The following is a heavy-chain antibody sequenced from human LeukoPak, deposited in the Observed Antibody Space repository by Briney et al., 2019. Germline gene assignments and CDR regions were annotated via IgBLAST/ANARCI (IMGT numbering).Heavy chain of an antibody. CDR1: GGSISSYY. CDR3: ARVGYLDAFDI. D-gene: IGHD1-1*01. Sequence: PSETLSLTCTVSGGSISSYYWSWIRQPPGKGLEWIGYIYYSRSTNYNPSLKSRVTISVDTSKNQFSLKLSSVTAADTAVYYCARVGYLDAFDIWGQGTMVTVSS. CDR2: IYYSRST. J-gene: IGHJ3*02. V-gene: IGHV4-59*01.